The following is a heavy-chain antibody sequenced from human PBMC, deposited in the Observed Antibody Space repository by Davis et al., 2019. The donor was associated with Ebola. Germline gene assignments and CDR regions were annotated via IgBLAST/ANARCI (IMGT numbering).Heavy chain of an antibody. J-gene: IGHJ6*02. Sequence: PGGSLRLSCAVSGFSFTKYAMSWVRQAPGKGLEWVSAISDAGGATHYPDSVKGRFTISRDNSKSTLYLQMNNLRVEDTALYYCVKDRGSSWSKGVDGMDVWGQGTTVTVSS. D-gene: IGHD6-13*01. CDR3: VKDRGSSWSKGVDGMDV. CDR1: GFSFTKYA. CDR2: ISDAGGAT. V-gene: IGHV3-23*01.